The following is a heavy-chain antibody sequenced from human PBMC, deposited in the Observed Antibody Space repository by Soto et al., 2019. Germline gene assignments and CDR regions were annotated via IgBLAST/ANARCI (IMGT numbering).Heavy chain of an antibody. V-gene: IGHV1-46*01. CDR3: ARAPSWHGLDV. CDR1: GYTLTSHY. J-gene: IGHJ6*02. CDR2: VNPGGVSK. Sequence: ALVKVSCKASGYTLTSHYIHWVRQAPGQGLEWMGIVNPGGVSKTYAQEFQGRITMTRDTSTSTVYMELSSLRSQDTAVYYCARAPSWHGLDVWGQGTTVTVSS.